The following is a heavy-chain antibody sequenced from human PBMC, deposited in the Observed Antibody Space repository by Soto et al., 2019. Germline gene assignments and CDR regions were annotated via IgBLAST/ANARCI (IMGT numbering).Heavy chain of an antibody. CDR1: GYTLTELS. V-gene: IGHV1-24*01. D-gene: IGHD6-13*01. Sequence: ASVKVSCKVSGYTLTELSMHWVRQAPGKGLEWMGGFDPEDGSTTYAQKFQGRVTITADKSTSTAYMELSSLRSEDTAVYYCARDPGQQQSWDFDYWGQGTLVTVSS. CDR3: ARDPGQQQSWDFDY. CDR2: FDPEDGST. J-gene: IGHJ4*02.